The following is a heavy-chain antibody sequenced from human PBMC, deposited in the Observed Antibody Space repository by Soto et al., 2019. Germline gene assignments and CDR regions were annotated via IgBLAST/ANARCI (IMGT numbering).Heavy chain of an antibody. J-gene: IGHJ6*02. CDR1: GGTFSTSA. CDR3: ARDKDRQQLGGNYYYILDV. Sequence: QVQLVQSGAEVKKPGSSVKVSCKASGGTFSTSAISWVRQAPGQGLEWVGGIMPVFATPDYAQKFQGRVTXXXDXXTTTAYLELTSLRTDDTAVDFCARDKDRQQLGGNYYYILDVWGQGTAIIVSS. D-gene: IGHD3-3*02. CDR2: IMPVFATP. V-gene: IGHV1-69*05.